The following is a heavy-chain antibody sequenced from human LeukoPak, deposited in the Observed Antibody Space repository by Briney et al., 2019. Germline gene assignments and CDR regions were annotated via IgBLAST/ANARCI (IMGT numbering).Heavy chain of an antibody. J-gene: IGHJ4*02. D-gene: IGHD5-18*01. Sequence: GGSLRLSCAAFGFTFSTYAMSWVRQAPGKGLEWVSYISSSSSTIYYADSVKGRFTISRDNAKNSLYLQMNSLRAEDTALYYCAKAYYRGYSYGAPDYWGQGTLVTVSS. CDR1: GFTFSTYA. V-gene: IGHV3-48*01. CDR2: ISSSSSTI. CDR3: AKAYYRGYSYGAPDY.